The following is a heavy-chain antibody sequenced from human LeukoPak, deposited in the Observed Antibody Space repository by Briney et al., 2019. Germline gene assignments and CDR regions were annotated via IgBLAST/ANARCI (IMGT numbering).Heavy chain of an antibody. CDR2: IYYSGST. D-gene: IGHD3-10*01. CDR3: ARTRYYYNSRSYGAPYYFDY. J-gene: IGHJ4*02. V-gene: IGHV4-39*01. Sequence: KPSETLSLTCTVSGGSISSSSYYWGWIRQPPGKGLEWIGSIYYSGSTYYNPSLKSRVTISVDTSKNQFSLKLSSVTAADTAAYYCARTRYYYNSRSYGAPYYFDYWGQGTLVTVSS. CDR1: GGSISSSSYY.